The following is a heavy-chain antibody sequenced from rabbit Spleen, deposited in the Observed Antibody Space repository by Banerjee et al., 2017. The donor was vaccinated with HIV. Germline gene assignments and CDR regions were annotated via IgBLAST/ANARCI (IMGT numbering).Heavy chain of an antibody. CDR3: AREGSGQVFLNL. CDR1: GFSVSSSFY. D-gene: IGHD4-1*01. CDR2: IDPVFGVT. Sequence: QSLEESGGDLVKPEGSLTLTCTASGFSVSSSFYMCWVRQAPGKGLEWIGYIDPVFGVTYYASWVNGRFSISRENTQNTVYLQLNSLTAADTATYFCAREGSGQVFLNLWGPGTLVTVS. V-gene: IGHV1S40*01. J-gene: IGHJ4*01.